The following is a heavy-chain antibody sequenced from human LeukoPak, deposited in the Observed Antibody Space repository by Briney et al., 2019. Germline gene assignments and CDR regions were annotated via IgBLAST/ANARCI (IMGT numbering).Heavy chain of an antibody. J-gene: IGHJ4*02. CDR3: ASQRDYYDSSGYYPESN. V-gene: IGHV4-30-4*01. CDR2: IYYSGST. Sequence: SETLSLTCTVSVGSISSGDYYWSWIRQPPGKGLEWIGYIYYSGSTYYNPSLKSRVTISVDTSKSQFSLKLSSVTAADTAVYYCASQRDYYDSSGYYPESNWGQGTLVTVSS. CDR1: VGSISSGDYY. D-gene: IGHD3-22*01.